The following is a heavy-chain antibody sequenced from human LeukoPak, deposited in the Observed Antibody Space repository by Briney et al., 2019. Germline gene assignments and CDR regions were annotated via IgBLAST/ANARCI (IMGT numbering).Heavy chain of an antibody. CDR1: ECTFISYC. CDR3: ARRNGDYAVDY. J-gene: IGHJ4*02. D-gene: IGHD4-17*01. Sequence: SLKFSCKAAECTFISYCYCCLIQKPPEKLQWMGIIYPGDSDTRYSPSFQGQVTISADKSISTAYLQWSSLKASDTAMYYCARRNGDYAVDYWGQGTLVTVSS. CDR2: IYPGDSDT. V-gene: IGHV5-51*01.